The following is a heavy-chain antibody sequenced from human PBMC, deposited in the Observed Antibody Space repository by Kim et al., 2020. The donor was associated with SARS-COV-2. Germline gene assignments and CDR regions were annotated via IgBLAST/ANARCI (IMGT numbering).Heavy chain of an antibody. CDR3: TSGPYYYDSAAYYHDY. J-gene: IGHJ4*02. V-gene: IGHV3-49*03. Sequence: GGSLRLSCTTSGLNFGDYAMSWFRQAPGKGLEWVAFIRNKRYGETTEYAASVKGRFTISRDDSKRVAYLQMNGLKTEDTAVYYCTSGPYYYDSAAYYHDYWGQGTLLTVSS. CDR1: GLNFGDYA. D-gene: IGHD3-22*01. CDR2: IRNKRYGETT.